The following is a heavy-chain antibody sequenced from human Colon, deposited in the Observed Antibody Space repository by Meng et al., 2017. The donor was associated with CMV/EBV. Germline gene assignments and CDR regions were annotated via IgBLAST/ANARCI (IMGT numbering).Heavy chain of an antibody. V-gene: IGHV3-30*02. CDR1: GFILSLYD. D-gene: IGHD5-18*01. CDR2: TRYDGNYE. J-gene: IGHJ4*01. CDR3: AKHDTKYGYGRDYFEY. Sequence: GESLKISCETSGFILSLYDIHWVRQAPGKGLEWVAFTRYDGNYERYIDAVKGRYTISRDKSKSTVYLQMNSLRGEDTAVYYCAKHDTKYGYGRDYFEYWGQGILVTVSS.